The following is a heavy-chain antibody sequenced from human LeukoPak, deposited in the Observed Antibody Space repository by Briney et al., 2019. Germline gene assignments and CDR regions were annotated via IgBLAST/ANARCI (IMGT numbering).Heavy chain of an antibody. CDR2: ISYSGST. V-gene: IGHV4-59*01. D-gene: IGHD6-6*01. CDR3: ARARGAARPGDFDY. J-gene: IGHJ4*02. Sequence: PSETLSLTCTVSGGSISSYYWSWIRQPPGKGLEWIGCISYSGSTNYNPSLKSRVTMSVDTSKNQFSLKLSSVTAADTAVYYCARARGAARPGDFDYWGQGTLVTVSS. CDR1: GGSISSYY.